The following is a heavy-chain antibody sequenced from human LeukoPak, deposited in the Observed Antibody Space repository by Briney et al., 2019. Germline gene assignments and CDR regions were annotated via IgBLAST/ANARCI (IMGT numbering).Heavy chain of an antibody. CDR2: IKSKTDGGTT. CDR3: THYDSSGYYDGFDY. J-gene: IGHJ4*02. D-gene: IGHD3-22*01. CDR1: GFTFSNAC. V-gene: IGHV3-15*01. Sequence: PGGSLRLSCAASGFTFSNACMSWVRQAPGKGLEWVGRIKSKTDGGTTDYAAPVKGRFTISRDDSKNTLYLQMNSLKTEDTAVYYCTHYDSSGYYDGFDYWGQGTLVTVSS.